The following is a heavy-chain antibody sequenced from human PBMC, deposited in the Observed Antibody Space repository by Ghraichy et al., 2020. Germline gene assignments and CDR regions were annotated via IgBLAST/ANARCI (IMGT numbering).Heavy chain of an antibody. CDR2: IFYTGTT. J-gene: IGHJ6*02. V-gene: IGHV4-39*01. CDR3: ARHVGTSGPNSYGMDV. CDR1: GDSISSTGYF. D-gene: IGHD5-12*01. Sequence: SETLSLTCTVSGDSISSTGYFWGWIRQPPGKGLEWIGNIFYTGTTSYNPSLKSRGTISVDTSKNQFSLKLTSVTAADTAVYYCARHVGTSGPNSYGMDVWGQRTTVTVSS.